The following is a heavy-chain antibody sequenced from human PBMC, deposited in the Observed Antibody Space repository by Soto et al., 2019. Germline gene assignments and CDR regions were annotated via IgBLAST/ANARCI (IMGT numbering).Heavy chain of an antibody. D-gene: IGHD4-4*01. J-gene: IGHJ2*01. CDR1: GFTFSSYA. CDR3: ARPLWRNDYNWGYFDL. Sequence: GGSLRLSCAASGFTFSSYAMHWVRQAPGKGLEWVAVISYDGSNKYYADSVKGRFTISRDNSKNTLYLQMNSLRAEDTAVYYCARPLWRNDYNWGYFDLWGRGTLVTVPS. CDR2: ISYDGSNK. V-gene: IGHV3-30-3*01.